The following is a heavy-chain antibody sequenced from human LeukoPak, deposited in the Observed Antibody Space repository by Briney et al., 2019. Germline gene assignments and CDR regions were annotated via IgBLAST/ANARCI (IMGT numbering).Heavy chain of an antibody. J-gene: IGHJ4*02. Sequence: PGGSLRLSCAASGFTFNNNAMSWVRQAPGKGLEWVSAINGGGDGTEYADSVKGRSTISRDNSKNTLYLQMNSLRAEDTAVYYCAKDGVSGIAARFDYWGQGTLVTVSS. CDR1: GFTFNNNA. D-gene: IGHD6-6*01. CDR3: AKDGVSGIAARFDY. V-gene: IGHV3-23*01. CDR2: INGGGDGT.